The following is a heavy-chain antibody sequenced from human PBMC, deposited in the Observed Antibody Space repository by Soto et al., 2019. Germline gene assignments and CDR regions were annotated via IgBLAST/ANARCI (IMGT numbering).Heavy chain of an antibody. Sequence: SETLSLTCTVSGGSISSGGYSWSWIRQPPGKGLEWIGYIYYSGSTYYNPSLKSRVTISVDTSKNQFSLKLSSVTAADTAVYSWVRLPWADYGGIFDPWGQGTLVTVPQ. CDR3: VRLPWADYGGIFDP. J-gene: IGHJ5*02. CDR2: IYYSGST. D-gene: IGHD2-15*01. CDR1: GGSISSGGYS. V-gene: IGHV4-30-4*07.